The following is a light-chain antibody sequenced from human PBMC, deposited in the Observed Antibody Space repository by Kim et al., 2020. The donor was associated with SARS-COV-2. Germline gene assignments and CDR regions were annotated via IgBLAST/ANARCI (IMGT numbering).Light chain of an antibody. J-gene: IGLJ3*02. CDR3: CAYTASSTLL. CDR1: SSAVDAYNY. Sequence: QSITISGTGTSSAVDAYNYVSWYQQHPGKAPRVIIYDVSDRPSGVSTRFSGPKSGNTASLTISGLQADDEADYYCCAYTASSTLLFGGGTQLTVL. V-gene: IGLV2-14*03. CDR2: DVS.